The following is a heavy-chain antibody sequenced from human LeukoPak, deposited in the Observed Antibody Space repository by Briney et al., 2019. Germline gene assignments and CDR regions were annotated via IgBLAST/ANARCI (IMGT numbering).Heavy chain of an antibody. J-gene: IGHJ3*02. CDR1: GASISFYY. V-gene: IGHV4-59*01. D-gene: IGHD6-13*01. CDR3: ALDSSGWSDDSFDI. CDR2: IYYSGST. Sequence: PSETLSLTCTVSGASISFYYWSWIRQPPGEGLEWIGYIYYSGSTKYNPSLKSRVTMSIDTSKNQFSLNLKSVTAADTAVYYCALDSSGWSDDSFDIWGHGTMVTVSS.